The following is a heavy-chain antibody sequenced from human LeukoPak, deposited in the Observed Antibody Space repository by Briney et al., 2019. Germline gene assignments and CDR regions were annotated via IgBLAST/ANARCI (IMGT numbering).Heavy chain of an antibody. D-gene: IGHD2-21*01. CDR1: GFDFIRYW. CDR3: ARLKDDVTIFDY. CDR2: INQDVSRT. Sequence: GGSLRLSCAGAGFDFIRYWVAWVRQAPGMGLEWVASINQDVSRTHYVDSVKGRFTISRDNAKSSLFLQMTSLRVEDTAVYFCARLKDDVTIFDYWGQGTLVTVSS. J-gene: IGHJ4*02. V-gene: IGHV3-7*01.